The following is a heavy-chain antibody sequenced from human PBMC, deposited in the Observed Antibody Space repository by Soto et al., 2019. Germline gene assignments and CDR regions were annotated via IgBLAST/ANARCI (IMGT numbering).Heavy chain of an antibody. J-gene: IGHJ6*02. D-gene: IGHD2-15*01. Sequence: EVHLVESGGGLVKPGGSLRLSCAVSGFTFSSCTMNWVRQAPGKGLEWVSSISPSTSHIYYADSWKGRFTISRDNAKNALFLKMNSLRAEDTAVYYCSGCSGGACHQNYGMDVWGPGTTVTVSS. CDR2: ISPSTSHI. V-gene: IGHV3-21*01. CDR3: SGCSGGACHQNYGMDV. CDR1: GFTFSSCT.